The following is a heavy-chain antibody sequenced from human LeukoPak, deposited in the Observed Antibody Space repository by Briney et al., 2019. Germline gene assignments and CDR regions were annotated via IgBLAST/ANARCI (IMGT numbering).Heavy chain of an antibody. CDR1: GFPFTSHW. CDR2: IRQDGGGK. J-gene: IGHJ4*02. CDR3: ARGGQRIFDY. Sequence: GGSLRLSCAASGFPFTSHWMSWARPAPGKGLEWVANIRQDGGGKYYLNSVKGRFTITRDNAKDSLFLQLSSLKAEDTAVYYCARGGQRIFDYWGQGTLVTVSS. V-gene: IGHV3-7*01.